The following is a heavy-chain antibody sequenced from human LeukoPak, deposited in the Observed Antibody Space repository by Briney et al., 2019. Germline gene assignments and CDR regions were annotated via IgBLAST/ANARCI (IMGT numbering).Heavy chain of an antibody. CDR3: ARSSAVAGIL. J-gene: IGHJ4*02. Sequence: PSETLSLTCTVSGGSISSSSYYWSWIRQPAGKGLEWIGRIYTSGSTNYSPSLKSRVTMSVDTSRNQFSLRLSSVTAADTAVYYCARSSAVAGILWGQGTLVTVSS. CDR2: IYTSGST. D-gene: IGHD6-19*01. CDR1: GGSISSSSYY. V-gene: IGHV4-61*02.